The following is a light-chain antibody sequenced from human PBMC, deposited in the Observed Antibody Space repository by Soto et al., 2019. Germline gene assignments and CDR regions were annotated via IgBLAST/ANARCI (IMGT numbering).Light chain of an antibody. CDR2: GAS. J-gene: IGKJ2*01. V-gene: IGKV3-20*01. Sequence: EIVLTQSPGTLSLSPGERATLSCRASQSVSSSDLAWYQQKPGQAPRLLIFGASFRATGIPDRFSGSGSGTDFTLTINRLEPDDFAMYYRQQYGSSPYTFGLGARLEIK. CDR3: QQYGSSPYT. CDR1: QSVSSSD.